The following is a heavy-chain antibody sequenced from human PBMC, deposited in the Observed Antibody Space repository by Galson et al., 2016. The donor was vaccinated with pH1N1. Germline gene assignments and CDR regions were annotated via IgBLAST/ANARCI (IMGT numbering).Heavy chain of an antibody. J-gene: IGHJ4*02. CDR2: IDPSDGTT. CDR1: GYSVTRYY. Sequence: QSGAEVKKPGASVKISCKASGYSVTRYYMHWIRQAPGQGLGWMGIIDPSDGTTTYSQKFQDRISLTRDTSTNSVYMELNNLRPGESATYFCARRYYFDYWGQGTLVTVSS. CDR3: ARRYYFDY. V-gene: IGHV1-46*01.